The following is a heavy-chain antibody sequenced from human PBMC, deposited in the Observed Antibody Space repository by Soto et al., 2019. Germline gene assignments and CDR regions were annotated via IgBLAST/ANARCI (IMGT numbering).Heavy chain of an antibody. CDR3: EKDRRYYYGSGRQYGMDV. J-gene: IGHJ6*02. CDR2: ISGSGGST. V-gene: IGHV3-23*01. CDR1: GFTFSSYA. Sequence: GGSVRLSCAASGFTFSSYALSWVRRAPGKGLEWVSAISGSGGSTYYADSVKGRFPLSRDNSKNTLYLQMNSLRAEDTAVYYCEKDRRYYYGSGRQYGMDVWGQGTTVTVSS. D-gene: IGHD3-10*01.